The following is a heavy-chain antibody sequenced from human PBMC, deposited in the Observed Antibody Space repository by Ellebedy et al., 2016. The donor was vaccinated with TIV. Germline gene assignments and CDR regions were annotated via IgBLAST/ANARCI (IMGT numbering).Heavy chain of an antibody. CDR3: TGFLAVRGG. CDR1: GFAFTGYT. Sequence: GESLKISCAASGFAFTGYTMNWVRQAPGKGPEWVSYISSSSETIYYADSVRGRFTISRDNSKKTLYLQMNSLRVEDTAVYYCTGFLAVRGGWGQGTLVTVSS. J-gene: IGHJ4*02. V-gene: IGHV3-48*01. CDR2: ISSSSETI. D-gene: IGHD3-10*01.